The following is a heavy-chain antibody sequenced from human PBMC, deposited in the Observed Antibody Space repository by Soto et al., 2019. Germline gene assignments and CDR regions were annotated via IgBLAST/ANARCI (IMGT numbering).Heavy chain of an antibody. CDR1: GFSFGRYS. Sequence: PGGSLGLSCAASGFSFGRYSMNWVRQGPGKGLEWVSYISSSSSTIYYADSVKGRFTISRDNAKNSLYLQMNSLRAEDTAVYYCARDSSRSAIWGQGTMVTVSS. D-gene: IGHD2-15*01. J-gene: IGHJ3*02. CDR2: ISSSSSTI. V-gene: IGHV3-48*01. CDR3: ARDSSRSAI.